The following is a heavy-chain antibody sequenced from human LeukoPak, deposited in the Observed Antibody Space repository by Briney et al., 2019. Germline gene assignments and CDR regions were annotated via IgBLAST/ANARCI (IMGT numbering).Heavy chain of an antibody. Sequence: PGGSLRLSCAASGFTFNNYALNWVRQAPGKGLEWVSSISGPATSTYYADSVKGRFIISRDNSKNTLYLQMSSLRAEDTALYYCAKPGGPGIAARGAFDLWGPGTMVTVSS. D-gene: IGHD6-25*01. CDR3: AKPGGPGIAARGAFDL. CDR2: ISGPATST. V-gene: IGHV3-23*01. CDR1: GFTFNNYA. J-gene: IGHJ3*01.